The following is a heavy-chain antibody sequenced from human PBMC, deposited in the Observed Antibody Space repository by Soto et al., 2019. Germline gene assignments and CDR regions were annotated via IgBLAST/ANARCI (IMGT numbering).Heavy chain of an antibody. D-gene: IGHD2-2*03. CDR2: LVPVFGTA. J-gene: IGHJ1*01. CDR1: GGTFSSLA. V-gene: IGHV1-69*06. Sequence: QVQLVQSGAEVKKPGSSVKVSCKASGGTFSSLAISWVRQAPGQGLEWMGGLVPVFGTANYAQKFQDRVTMNADTSTSTSYMELSSLRSEDTAVYYCARRPGVLDYWGQGTLVTVSS. CDR3: ARRPGVLDY.